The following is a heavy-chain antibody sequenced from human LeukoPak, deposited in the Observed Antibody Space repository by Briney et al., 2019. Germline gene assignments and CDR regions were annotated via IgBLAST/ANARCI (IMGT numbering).Heavy chain of an antibody. CDR2: IVVGSGNT. D-gene: IGHD3-10*01. Sequence: SVKVSCKASGFTFTNSAMQWVRPTRGQRLEWIGWIVVGSGNTNNAQKFQERVTITGDMSTSTAYMELSSLRSEDTAVYYCAADRGYGDFYGMDVWGHGTTVTVSS. CDR1: GFTFTNSA. CDR3: AADRGYGDFYGMDV. V-gene: IGHV1-58*02. J-gene: IGHJ6*02.